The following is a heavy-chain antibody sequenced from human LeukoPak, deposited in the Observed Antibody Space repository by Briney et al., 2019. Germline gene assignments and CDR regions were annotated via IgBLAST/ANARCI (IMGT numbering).Heavy chain of an antibody. CDR3: AREYCLSGKCWDPDY. D-gene: IGHD2-15*01. CDR2: IIPIFGTA. V-gene: IGHV1-69*06. Sequence: SVKVSCKASGGTFSSYAISWVRQAPGQGLEWMGGIIPIFGTANYAQKFQGRVTITADTSTSTVYMDLSSLRSDDTAVYYCAREYCLSGKCWDPDYWGQGTLVTVSS. J-gene: IGHJ4*02. CDR1: GGTFSSYA.